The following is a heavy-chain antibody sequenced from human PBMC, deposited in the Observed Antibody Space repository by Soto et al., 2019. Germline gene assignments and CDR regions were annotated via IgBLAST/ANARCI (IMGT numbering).Heavy chain of an antibody. J-gene: IGHJ3*02. V-gene: IGHV1-58*02. CDR1: GFTFTSSA. CDR2: IVVGSGNT. D-gene: IGHD4-17*01. Sequence: SVKVSCKASGFTFTSSAMQWVRQARGQRIERIGWIVVGSGNTNYAQKFKERVTITRDMSTSTAFMELSSLRSEDTAVYYCAACTPGGPDYGDYVSAFDIWGQGTMVTVSS. CDR3: AACTPGGPDYGDYVSAFDI.